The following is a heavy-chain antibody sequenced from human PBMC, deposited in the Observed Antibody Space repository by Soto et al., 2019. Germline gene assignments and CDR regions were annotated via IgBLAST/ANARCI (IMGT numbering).Heavy chain of an antibody. D-gene: IGHD6-13*01. Sequence: ASETLCLTCSVSGGSLNNFYWTWSRQPPGKGLEWIAHVSYAGVTKYNPSLQSRATISVDTSKSHFSLNLNSVSAADTAIYYCARYSSRHQRLASCGQGSLVTVSS. CDR3: ARYSSRHQRLAS. J-gene: IGHJ5*01. CDR1: GGSLNNFY. CDR2: VSYAGVT. V-gene: IGHV4-59*12.